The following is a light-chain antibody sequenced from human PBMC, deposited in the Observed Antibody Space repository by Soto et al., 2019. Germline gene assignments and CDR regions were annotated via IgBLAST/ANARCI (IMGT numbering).Light chain of an antibody. Sequence: EIVLTQSPGTLSLSPGERATLSCRASQSVSNNYLAWYQQKPGQAPRLLIYGASNRATGIPDRFSGSGSGTEFTLTISSLQSEDFALYYCQQYNDWPLTFGQGTKVDI. CDR2: GAS. CDR1: QSVSNN. CDR3: QQYNDWPLT. J-gene: IGKJ1*01. V-gene: IGKV3D-15*01.